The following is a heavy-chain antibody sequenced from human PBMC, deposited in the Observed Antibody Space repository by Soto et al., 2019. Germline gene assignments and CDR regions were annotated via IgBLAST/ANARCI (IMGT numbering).Heavy chain of an antibody. V-gene: IGHV4-4*02. CDR1: GGSISSSNW. D-gene: IGHD1-26*01. CDR2: IYHSGST. CDR3: ARVSGSYYYGMDV. Sequence: QVQLQESGPGLVKPSGTLSLTCAVSGGSISSSNWWSWVRQPPGKGLEWLGEIYHSGSTNYNPSLKSRVTISVDKSTNQFALKLSSVTAADTAVYYCARVSGSYYYGMDVWGQGTTVTVSS. J-gene: IGHJ6*02.